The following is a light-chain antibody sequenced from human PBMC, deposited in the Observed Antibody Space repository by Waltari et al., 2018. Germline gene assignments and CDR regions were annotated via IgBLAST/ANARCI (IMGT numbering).Light chain of an antibody. J-gene: IGLJ2*01. V-gene: IGLV2-14*03. CDR1: TKDVDGHKC. CDR3: CTCTSSSSYV. CDR2: DVT. Sequence: QSALTQPASVSGSPGQSITISCSGITKDVDGHKCVSWYQHHPGKAPKLIIYDVTNRPSGVTNRFLGSKSGNTASLIISGLRAEDEAVYHCCTCTSSSSYVFGGGTKVTVL.